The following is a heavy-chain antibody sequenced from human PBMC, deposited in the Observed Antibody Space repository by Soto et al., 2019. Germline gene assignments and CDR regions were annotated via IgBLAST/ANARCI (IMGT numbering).Heavy chain of an antibody. V-gene: IGHV4-39*01. CDR2: IYYSGDT. CDR1: GGSISSDSFY. D-gene: IGHD2-15*01. CDR3: ARNQPQRYCSGGTCRPAYGMDV. Sequence: SETLSLTCTVSGGSISSDSFYWTWIRQPPWKGLEWIGIIYYSGDTYYNPSLAGRLTMSVDTSNQFSLTLRSVTAADTALYYCARNQPQRYCSGGTCRPAYGMDVWGQGXRSPSP. J-gene: IGHJ6*02.